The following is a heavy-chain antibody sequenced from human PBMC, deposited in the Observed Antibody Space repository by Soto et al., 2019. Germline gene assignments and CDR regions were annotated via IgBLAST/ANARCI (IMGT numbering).Heavy chain of an antibody. J-gene: IGHJ5*02. Sequence: GGSLRLSCAASGFTFSSYSMNWVRQAPGKGLEWVSSISSSSSYIYYADSVKGRFTISRDNAKNSLYLQMNSLRAEDTAVYYCARDPSVAPSPVTWGQGTLVTVSS. D-gene: IGHD5-12*01. CDR1: GFTFSSYS. V-gene: IGHV3-21*01. CDR3: ARDPSVAPSPVT. CDR2: ISSSSSYI.